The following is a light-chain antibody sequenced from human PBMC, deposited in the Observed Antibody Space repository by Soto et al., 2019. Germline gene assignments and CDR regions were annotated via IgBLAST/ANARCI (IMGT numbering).Light chain of an antibody. CDR3: QQYGSSLSIT. CDR2: GAS. V-gene: IGKV3-20*01. CDR1: QSVRSTY. J-gene: IGKJ5*01. Sequence: SPGTLSLSPGEIATLSCRASQSVRSTYLAWYQQKPGQAPRLLIHGASSRATGIPDRFSGSGSGTDFTLTISRLEPEDFAVYYCQQYGSSLSITFGQGTRLEIK.